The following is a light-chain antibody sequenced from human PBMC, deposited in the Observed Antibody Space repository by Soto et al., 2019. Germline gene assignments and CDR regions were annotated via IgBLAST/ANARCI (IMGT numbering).Light chain of an antibody. CDR3: QQSYILPRT. Sequence: DIQMTQSPSSLPASVGDRVTITCRASQSISTNLNWYQQKPGKAPKVLIYGASSLRSGVPSRFSCSGSGTDFTLTINSLQPEDFATYFCQQSYILPRTFGGGTRVEI. J-gene: IGKJ4*01. CDR1: QSISTN. V-gene: IGKV1-39*01. CDR2: GAS.